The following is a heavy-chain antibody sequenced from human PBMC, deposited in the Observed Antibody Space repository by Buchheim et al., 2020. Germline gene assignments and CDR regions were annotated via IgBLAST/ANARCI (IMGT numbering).Heavy chain of an antibody. Sequence: EVQLLESGGGLVQPGGSLRLSCAASGFTFSSYAMNWVRQAPGKGLEWVSAISGSGSKTYYADSVKGRFTISRDTSKNMFYLQMNSLTDEDTAVYYCAKGAIGVGSSWYGVDFDYWGQGTL. CDR3: AKGAIGVGSSWYGVDFDY. CDR1: GFTFSSYA. CDR2: ISGSGSKT. V-gene: IGHV3-23*01. J-gene: IGHJ4*02. D-gene: IGHD6-13*01.